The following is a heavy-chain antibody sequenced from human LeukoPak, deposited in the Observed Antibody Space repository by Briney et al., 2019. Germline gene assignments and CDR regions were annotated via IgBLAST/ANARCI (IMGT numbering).Heavy chain of an antibody. CDR3: ASFLTGGYYFDY. Sequence: ASVKVSCKASGYTFTSYAMHWVRQAPGQRLEWMGWINAGNGNTKYSQKFQGRVTITRDTSASTAYMELSSLRSEDTAVYYCASFLTGGYYFDYWGQGTLVTVSS. J-gene: IGHJ4*02. CDR2: INAGNGNT. D-gene: IGHD3-16*01. CDR1: GYTFTSYA. V-gene: IGHV1-3*01.